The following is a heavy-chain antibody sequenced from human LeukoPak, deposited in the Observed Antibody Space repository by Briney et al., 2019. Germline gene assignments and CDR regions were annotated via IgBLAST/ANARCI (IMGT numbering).Heavy chain of an antibody. J-gene: IGHJ5*02. CDR2: IYYSGST. Sequence: SETLSLTCAVYGGSFSGYYWGWIRQPPGKGLEWIGSIYYSGSTYYNPSLKSRVTISVDTSKNQFSLKLSSVTAADTAVYYCARHSRSWYGGWFDPWGQGTLVTVSS. D-gene: IGHD6-13*01. CDR1: GGSFSGYY. CDR3: ARHSRSWYGGWFDP. V-gene: IGHV4-39*01.